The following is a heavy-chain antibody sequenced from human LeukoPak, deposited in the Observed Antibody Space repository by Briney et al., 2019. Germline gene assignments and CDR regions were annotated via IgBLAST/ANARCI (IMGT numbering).Heavy chain of an antibody. CDR3: AREYYGDYGYYYMDV. Sequence: GGSLRLSCAASGFTFSSYSMNRVRQAPGKGLEWVSSISSSSSYIYYADSVKGRFTISRDNAKNSLYLQMNSLRAEDTAVYYCAREYYGDYGYYYMDVWGKGTTVTVSS. CDR2: ISSSSSYI. D-gene: IGHD4-17*01. CDR1: GFTFSSYS. V-gene: IGHV3-21*01. J-gene: IGHJ6*03.